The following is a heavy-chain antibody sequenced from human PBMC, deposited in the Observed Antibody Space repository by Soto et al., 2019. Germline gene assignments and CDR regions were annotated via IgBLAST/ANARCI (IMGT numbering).Heavy chain of an antibody. J-gene: IGHJ3*02. CDR2: IIPIFGTA. V-gene: IGHV1-69*06. CDR1: GGTFSSYA. Sequence: GASVKVSCKASGGTFSSYAISWVRQAPGQGLEWMGGIIPIFGTANYAQKFQGRVTITADKSTSTAYMELSSLRSEDTAVYYCARERVVVTAIDAFDIWGQGTMVTVSS. CDR3: ARERVVVTAIDAFDI. D-gene: IGHD2-21*02.